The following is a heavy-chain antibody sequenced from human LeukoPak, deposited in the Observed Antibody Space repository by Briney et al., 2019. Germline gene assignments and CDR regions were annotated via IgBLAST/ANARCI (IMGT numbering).Heavy chain of an antibody. J-gene: IGHJ4*02. V-gene: IGHV1-8*03. CDR2: MNPNSGNT. CDR1: GYTFTSYD. CDR3: ARVGVVPADIDY. D-gene: IGHD2-2*01. Sequence: ASVKVSCKASGYTFTSYDINWVRQATGQGLEWMGWMNPNSGNTGYAQKFQGRVTITRNTSISTAYMELSSLRSEDTAVYYCARVGVVPADIDYWGQGTLVTVSS.